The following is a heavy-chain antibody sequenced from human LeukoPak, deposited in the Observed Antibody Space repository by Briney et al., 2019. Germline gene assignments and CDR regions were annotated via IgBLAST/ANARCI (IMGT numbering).Heavy chain of an antibody. CDR1: GFTFRNYE. Sequence: GGSLRLSCAASGFTFRNYEMNWVRQAPGKGLEWVSYISSTSNMIYYADSVRGRFTISRDNAENSLYLQMNSLRAEDTAVYYCAGGDFDYWGQGTLVTVSS. J-gene: IGHJ4*02. V-gene: IGHV3-48*03. CDR3: AGGDFDY. CDR2: ISSTSNMI.